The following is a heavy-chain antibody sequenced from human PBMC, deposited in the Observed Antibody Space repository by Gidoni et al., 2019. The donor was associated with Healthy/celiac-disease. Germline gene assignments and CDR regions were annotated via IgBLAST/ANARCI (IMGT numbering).Heavy chain of an antibody. D-gene: IGHD4-17*01. CDR1: GFTFSDSY. CDR2: ISSSSSYT. Sequence: QVTLEESGGGLVKPGGSLRLSWGASGFTFSDSYMSWIGQAPGTGLEWFSYISSSSSYTNYADSVEGRFTISRDNAKNSLYLQMISLRAEDTAVYYCARPFLYYGDLDWYFDLWGRGTLVTVSS. V-gene: IGHV3-11*05. CDR3: ARPFLYYGDLDWYFDL. J-gene: IGHJ2*01.